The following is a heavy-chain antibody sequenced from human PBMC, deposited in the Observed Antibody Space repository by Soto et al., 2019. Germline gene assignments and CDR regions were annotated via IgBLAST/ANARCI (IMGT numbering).Heavy chain of an antibody. V-gene: IGHV3-23*01. CDR2: ISGSGGST. CDR3: ANRFKPLIRGPIDAFDI. D-gene: IGHD3-10*01. Sequence: GGSLRLSCAASGFTFSSYAMSWVRQAPGKGLEWVSAISGSGGSTYYADSVKGRFTISRDNSKNTLYLQMNSLRAEDTAVYYCANRFKPLIRGPIDAFDIWGQGTMVTVSS. J-gene: IGHJ3*02. CDR1: GFTFSSYA.